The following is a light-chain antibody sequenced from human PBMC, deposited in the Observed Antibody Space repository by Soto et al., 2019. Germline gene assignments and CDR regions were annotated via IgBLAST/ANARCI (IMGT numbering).Light chain of an antibody. CDR1: QNINSW. CDR2: KAS. J-gene: IGKJ2*03. V-gene: IGKV1-5*03. Sequence: DIQMTQSPSTLSASVGDRVTITCRASQNINSWLAWYQQRPGKAPKLLIYKASSLESGVPSRFSGSGSGTEFTLTISSLQPDDFATYYCQQYSSYYSFGQGTKVDIK. CDR3: QQYSSYYS.